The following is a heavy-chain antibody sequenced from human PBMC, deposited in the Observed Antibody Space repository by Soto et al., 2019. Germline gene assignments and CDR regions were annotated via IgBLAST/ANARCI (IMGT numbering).Heavy chain of an antibody. J-gene: IGHJ4*02. CDR2: IYYRGTT. Sequence: PSETLSLPCTVSDASLHSGGYYWSWIRQHPGKGLEWIGFIYYRGTTYYNPSLKSRVTTSVDTSKNQFSLRLSAVTAADTAVYYCARGLIVMLAGIEELINSHFDSWGQGTLVTVSS. D-gene: IGHD2-21*02. CDR1: DASLHSGGYY. CDR3: ARGLIVMLAGIEELINSHFDS. V-gene: IGHV4-31*03.